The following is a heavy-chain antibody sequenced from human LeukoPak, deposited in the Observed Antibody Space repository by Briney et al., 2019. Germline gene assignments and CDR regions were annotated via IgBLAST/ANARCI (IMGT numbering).Heavy chain of an antibody. CDR2: IWYEGSNK. Sequence: PGRSLRLSCAASGFTFSSYGMHWVRQAPGKGLEWVALIWYEGSNKYYGDSVEGRFTISRDNSKNTLYLQMNSLRAEDTAVYYCAREAEYRAGGAFDIWGQGTMVTVSS. CDR1: GFTFSSYG. V-gene: IGHV3-33*01. D-gene: IGHD6-6*01. J-gene: IGHJ3*02. CDR3: AREAEYRAGGAFDI.